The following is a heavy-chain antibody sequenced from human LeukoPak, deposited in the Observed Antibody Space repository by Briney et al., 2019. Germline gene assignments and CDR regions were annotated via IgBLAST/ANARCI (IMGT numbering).Heavy chain of an antibody. J-gene: IGHJ6*02. CDR2: INPSGGST. Sequence: ASVKVSCKASGYTFTSYYMHWVRQAPGQGLEWMGIINPSGGSTSYAQKFQGRVTMTRDTSTSTVYMELSSLRSEDTAVYYCARARGIVGATDYYGMDVWGQGTTVTVSS. CDR1: GYTFTSYY. CDR3: ARARGIVGATDYYGMDV. V-gene: IGHV1-46*01. D-gene: IGHD1-26*01.